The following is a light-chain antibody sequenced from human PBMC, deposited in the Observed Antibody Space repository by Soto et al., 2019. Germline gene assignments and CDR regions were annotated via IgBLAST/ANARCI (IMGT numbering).Light chain of an antibody. J-gene: IGKJ5*01. CDR1: QIVRSRY. V-gene: IGKV3-20*01. CDR2: GAS. Sequence: EIVLTHSPGTLSWSPRQRSTAALSSSQIVRSRYLAWYQQKPGQAPRVLIYGASSRASGIPDRFSGSGSETDFTLTISRLEPEDFALYYCQQYAGSPITFGQGTRLEIK. CDR3: QQYAGSPIT.